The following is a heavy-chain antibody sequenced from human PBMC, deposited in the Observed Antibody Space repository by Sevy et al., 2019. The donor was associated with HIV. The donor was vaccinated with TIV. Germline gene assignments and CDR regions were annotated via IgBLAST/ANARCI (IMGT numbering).Heavy chain of an antibody. CDR1: GFTFNTYS. V-gene: IGHV3-48*02. CDR3: AGCPGHYSIDY. CDR2: IGTAAGVT. J-gene: IGHJ4*02. Sequence: GGSLRLSCAASGFTFNTYSLIWVRQPPGKGLEWLSFIGTAAGVTYYADSVKGRFTISRDNAKNSLYLQMNSLRDEDTAVYYCAGCPGHYSIDYWGQGTLVTVSS. D-gene: IGHD2-21*01.